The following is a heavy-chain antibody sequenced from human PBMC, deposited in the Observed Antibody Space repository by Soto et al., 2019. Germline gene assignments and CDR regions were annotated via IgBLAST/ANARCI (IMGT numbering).Heavy chain of an antibody. Sequence: GESLKISCQGSGYRFTSHWIGWVRQMPGKGLEWVGIIYPGDSDTRYSPSFQGQVTISADKSINTAYLQWSSLKASDTAMYYCGIPYQLPSTYSYYGMDVWGQGTTVTVSS. CDR2: IYPGDSDT. J-gene: IGHJ6*02. CDR3: GIPYQLPSTYSYYGMDV. D-gene: IGHD2-2*01. V-gene: IGHV5-51*01. CDR1: GYRFTSHW.